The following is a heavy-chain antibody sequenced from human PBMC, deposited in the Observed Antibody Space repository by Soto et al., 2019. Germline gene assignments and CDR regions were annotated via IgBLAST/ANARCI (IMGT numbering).Heavy chain of an antibody. CDR1: GFTFSDYY. CDR3: ARDRDGSGSTGYFGY. J-gene: IGHJ4*02. Sequence: QVQLVESGGGLVRPGGSLRLSCAPSGFTFSDYYMSWIRQAPGKGLEGVSYITSSGTTTYYADSVKGRFTISRDNGKNSLYLQMDSLSVEDTAVYYGARDRDGSGSTGYFGYWGQGTLVTVSS. D-gene: IGHD3-22*01. CDR2: ITSSGTTT. V-gene: IGHV3-11*01.